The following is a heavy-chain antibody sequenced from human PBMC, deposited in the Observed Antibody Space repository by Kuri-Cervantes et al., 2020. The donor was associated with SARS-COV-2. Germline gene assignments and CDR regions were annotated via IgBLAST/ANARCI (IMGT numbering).Heavy chain of an antibody. CDR3: AKSEQLDY. V-gene: IGHV3-23*01. Sequence: GESLKISCAASGFTFSSYAMSWVRQAPGKGLEWVSAISGSGGSTYYADSVKGRFTISRGNSKNTLYLQMNSLRAEDTAVYYCAKSEQLDYWGQGTLVTVSS. CDR1: GFTFSSYA. CDR2: ISGSGGST. D-gene: IGHD1/OR15-1a*01. J-gene: IGHJ4*02.